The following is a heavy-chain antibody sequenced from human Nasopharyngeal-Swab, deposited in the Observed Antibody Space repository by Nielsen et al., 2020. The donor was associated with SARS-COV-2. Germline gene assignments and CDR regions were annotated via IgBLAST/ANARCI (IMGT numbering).Heavy chain of an antibody. CDR2: IDPSDSYT. CDR1: GYSFTSYW. J-gene: IGHJ4*02. Sequence: GESLQISCKGSGYSFTSYWIGWVRQMPGKGLEWMGRIDPSDSYTNYSPSFQGHVTISADKSISTAYLQWSSLKASDTAMYYCARWVVDCSSTSCHYYFDYWGQGTLVTVSS. D-gene: IGHD2-2*01. V-gene: IGHV5-10-1*01. CDR3: ARWVVDCSSTSCHYYFDY.